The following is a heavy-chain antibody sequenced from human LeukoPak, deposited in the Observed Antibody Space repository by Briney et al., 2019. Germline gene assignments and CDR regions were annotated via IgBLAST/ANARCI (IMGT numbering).Heavy chain of an antibody. CDR3: ARSYGSGSYWNYLDV. J-gene: IGHJ6*03. Sequence: GGSLRLSCAASGLGFRNYAVHWVRQAPGKGLEWVTLVSFDGSYNYFADSVKSRFTISRDNSRNTVYLEMNSLRPEDTAVYYCARSYGSGSYWNYLDVWGKGTTVTVSS. CDR1: GLGFRNYA. D-gene: IGHD3-10*01. V-gene: IGHV3-30*04. CDR2: VSFDGSYN.